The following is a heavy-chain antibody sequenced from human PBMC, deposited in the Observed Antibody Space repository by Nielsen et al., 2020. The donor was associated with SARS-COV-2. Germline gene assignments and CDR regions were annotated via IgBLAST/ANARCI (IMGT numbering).Heavy chain of an antibody. V-gene: IGHV1-69*13. CDR1: GGTFSSYA. D-gene: IGHD6-13*01. CDR2: IIPIFGTA. CDR3: ARVVAAAGIGVGEAFDI. J-gene: IGHJ3*02. Sequence: SVKVSCKASGGTFSSYAISWVRQAPGQGLEWMGGIIPIFGTANYAQKFQGRVMITADESTSTAYMELSSLRSEDTAVYYCARVVAAAGIGVGEAFDIWGQGTMVTVSS.